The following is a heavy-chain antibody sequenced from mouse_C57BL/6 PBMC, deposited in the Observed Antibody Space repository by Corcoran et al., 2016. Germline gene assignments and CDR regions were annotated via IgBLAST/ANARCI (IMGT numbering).Heavy chain of an antibody. CDR3: ARGRGGKGYYAMDY. D-gene: IGHD2-1*01. Sequence: EVQLQQSGPELVKPGASVKISCKASGYTFTDYYMNWVKQSHGKSLEWIGDINPNNGGTSYNQKFKGKATLTVDKSSSTAYMELRSLTSEDSAVYYCARGRGGKGYYAMDYWGQGTSVTVSS. V-gene: IGHV1-26*01. J-gene: IGHJ4*01. CDR2: INPNNGGT. CDR1: GYTFTDYY.